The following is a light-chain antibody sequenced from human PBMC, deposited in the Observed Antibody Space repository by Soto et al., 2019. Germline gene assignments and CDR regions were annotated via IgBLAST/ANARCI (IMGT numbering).Light chain of an antibody. J-gene: IGKJ1*01. V-gene: IGKV1-39*01. CDR2: GAS. Sequence: DIQMTQSPSSLSASVGDRVTITCRASQTITTYLNWYQQKPGKAPQFLFYGASSLQSGVPSRFTGSGSGTDFTLNISSLQPEDFASYHCQQRHITPWTFGQGNKVEIK. CDR3: QQRHITPWT. CDR1: QTITTY.